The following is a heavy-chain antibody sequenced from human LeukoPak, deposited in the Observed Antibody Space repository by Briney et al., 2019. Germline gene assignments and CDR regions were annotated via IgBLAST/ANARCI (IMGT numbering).Heavy chain of an antibody. V-gene: IGHV1-18*01. Sequence: ASVKVSCKGSGYTFTTYGISWVRQAPGQGLEWMGWINSYTGKTNYAQKLQGRVTVTTDTSTSTAYMELRGLRSDDTAVYYCARASGYDYPSDYWGQGTLVTVSS. J-gene: IGHJ4*02. CDR1: GYTFTTYG. CDR3: ARASGYDYPSDY. CDR2: INSYTGKT. D-gene: IGHD5-12*01.